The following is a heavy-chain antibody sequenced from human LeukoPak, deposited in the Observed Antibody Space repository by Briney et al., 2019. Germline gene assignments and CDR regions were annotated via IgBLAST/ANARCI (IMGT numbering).Heavy chain of an antibody. J-gene: IGHJ5*02. CDR1: GGTFSSYA. V-gene: IGHV1-69*13. D-gene: IGHD3-10*01. CDR2: IIPIFGTA. CDR3: ARDQRATYGSGSYSNWFDP. Sequence: SVKVSCKASGGTFSSYAISWVRQAPGQGLEWMGGIIPIFGTANYAQKFQGRVTITADESTSTAYMELSSLRSEDTAVYYCARDQRATYGSGSYSNWFDPWGQGTLVTVS.